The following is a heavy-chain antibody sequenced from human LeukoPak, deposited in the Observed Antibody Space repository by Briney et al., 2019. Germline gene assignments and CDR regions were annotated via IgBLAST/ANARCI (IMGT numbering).Heavy chain of an antibody. Sequence: SVKVSCKASGGTSSSYTISWVRQAPGQGLEWMGRIIPILGIANYAQKFQGRVTITADKSTSTAYMELSSLRSEDTAVYYCAREREPLPPDYWGQGTLVTVSS. V-gene: IGHV1-69*04. CDR3: AREREPLPPDY. J-gene: IGHJ4*02. D-gene: IGHD1-14*01. CDR1: GGTSSSYT. CDR2: IIPILGIA.